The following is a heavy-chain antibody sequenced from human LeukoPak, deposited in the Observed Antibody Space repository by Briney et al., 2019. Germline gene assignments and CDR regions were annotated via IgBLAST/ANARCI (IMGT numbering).Heavy chain of an antibody. V-gene: IGHV4-59*08. CDR3: ARLLYSSGHNHY. CDR2: IYYRGSA. J-gene: IGHJ4*02. CDR1: GGSISSYY. D-gene: IGHD6-19*01. Sequence: SETLSLTCTVSGGSISSYYWSWIRQPPGKGLEGLGYIYYRGSANYDPSRKSRVTISVDPSKSQFSLKLSSVTAADTAVYYCARLLYSSGHNHYWGQGTLVTVSS.